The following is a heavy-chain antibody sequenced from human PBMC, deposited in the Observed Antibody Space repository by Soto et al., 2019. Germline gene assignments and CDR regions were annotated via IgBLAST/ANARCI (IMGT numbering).Heavy chain of an antibody. Sequence: GGSLRLSCAASGFTFSSYAMSWVRQAPGKGLEWVSAISGSGGSTYYADSVKGRFTISRDNSKNTLYLQMNSLRAEDTAVYYCAKGGDILTGYRKPFDYWGQGTLVTVSS. CDR2: ISGSGGST. J-gene: IGHJ4*02. V-gene: IGHV3-23*01. CDR1: GFTFSSYA. D-gene: IGHD3-9*01. CDR3: AKGGDILTGYRKPFDY.